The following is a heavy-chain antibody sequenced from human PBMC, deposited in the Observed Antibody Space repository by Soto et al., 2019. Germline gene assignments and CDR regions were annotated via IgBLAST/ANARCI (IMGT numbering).Heavy chain of an antibody. CDR1: GYTFPSYA. D-gene: IGHD3-16*01. CDR3: ARDRGRGENWFDP. Sequence: ASVKVSCKAFGYTFPSYAMHWVRPAPRQRPEWKGRINAGKGNTKYSQKFQGRVTITRDTSASTAYMELSSLRSEDTAVYYCARDRGRGENWFDPWGQGTLVTVSS. J-gene: IGHJ5*02. CDR2: INAGKGNT. V-gene: IGHV1-3*01.